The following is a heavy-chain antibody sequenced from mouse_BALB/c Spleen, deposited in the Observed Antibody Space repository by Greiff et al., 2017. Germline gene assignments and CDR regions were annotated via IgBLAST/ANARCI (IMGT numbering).Heavy chain of an antibody. CDR3: ARRGIYYGYDADYFDY. J-gene: IGHJ2*01. D-gene: IGHD2-2*01. Sequence: VQLKESGPELMKPGASVKISCKASGYSFTSYYMHWVKQSHGKSLEWIGYIDPFNGGTSYNQKFKGKATLTVDKSSSTAYMHLSSLTSEDSAVYYCARRGIYYGYDADYFDYWGQGTTLTVSS. CDR1: GYSFTSYY. CDR2: IDPFNGGT. V-gene: IGHV1S135*01.